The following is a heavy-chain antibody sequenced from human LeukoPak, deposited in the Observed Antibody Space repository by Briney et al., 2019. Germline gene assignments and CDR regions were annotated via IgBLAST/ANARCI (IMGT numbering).Heavy chain of an antibody. D-gene: IGHD3-22*01. CDR1: GGSISSYY. J-gene: IGHJ4*02. CDR3: ARDRYSSGYYGFDY. V-gene: IGHV4-4*07. Sequence: SETLSLTCTVSGGSISSYYWSWIRQPAGKGLEWIGRIYTSGSTYYNPSLKSRVTMSVDTSKNQFSLKLSSVTAADTAVYYCARDRYSSGYYGFDYWGQGTLVTVSS. CDR2: IYTSGST.